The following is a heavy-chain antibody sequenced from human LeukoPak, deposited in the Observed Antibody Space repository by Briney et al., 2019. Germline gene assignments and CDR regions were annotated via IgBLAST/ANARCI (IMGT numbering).Heavy chain of an antibody. CDR3: ARVIRGALRAAVFDI. Sequence: SETLSLTCAVSGGSISSSNWWSWVRQPPGKGLEWIGEIHHSGSTNYNTSPKSRVTISVDKSKNQFSLKLSSVTAADTAVYYCARVIRGALRAAVFDIWGQGTMVTVSS. D-gene: IGHD3-10*01. CDR2: IHHSGST. J-gene: IGHJ3*02. V-gene: IGHV4-4*02. CDR1: GGSISSSNW.